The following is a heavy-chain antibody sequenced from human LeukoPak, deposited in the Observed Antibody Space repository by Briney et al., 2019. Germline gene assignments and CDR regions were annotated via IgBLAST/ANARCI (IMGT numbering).Heavy chain of an antibody. J-gene: IGHJ4*02. D-gene: IGHD6-13*01. Sequence: SETLSLTCTVSGGSISSSSYYWGWIRQPPGKGLEWFGGIYHSGSTYYNPSLKSRVTISVDTSKTQFSLKLSSVTAADTAVYYCARQDGFVAAAGTAPLVDYWGQGTLVTVSS. CDR3: ARQDGFVAAAGTAPLVDY. CDR1: GGSISSSSYY. V-gene: IGHV4-39*01. CDR2: IYHSGST.